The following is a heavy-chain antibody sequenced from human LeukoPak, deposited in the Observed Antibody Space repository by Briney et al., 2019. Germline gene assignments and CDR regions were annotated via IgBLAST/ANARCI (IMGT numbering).Heavy chain of an antibody. D-gene: IGHD3-3*01. V-gene: IGHV3-23*01. CDR3: AKIGRKYDFWTGFYEEEVDYMDV. CDR1: GFTFSSYA. Sequence: PGGSLRLSCATSGFTFSSYAMSWVRQAPGKGLEWVSTISPSGGVTFYSDSVRGRFTISRDNSKNTLSLQMNSLRVEDTAVYYCAKIGRKYDFWTGFYEEEVDYMDVWGKGTTVTVSS. CDR2: ISPSGGVT. J-gene: IGHJ6*03.